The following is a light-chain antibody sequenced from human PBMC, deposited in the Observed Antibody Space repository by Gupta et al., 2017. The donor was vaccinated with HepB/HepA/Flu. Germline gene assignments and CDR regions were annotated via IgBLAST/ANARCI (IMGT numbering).Light chain of an antibody. V-gene: IGKV3-15*01. CDR2: NRT. J-gene: IGKJ1*01. Sequence: EIVMTQSPATLSVSPGERATRACRASQTINSHVAWYQQKPGQAPGLLIHNRTTKGPAIPARFSGSGSGTEFTLTISSLQSEDFVVYFCLQDNLCPRTFGQGTKVEIK. CDR1: QTINSH. CDR3: LQDNLCPRT.